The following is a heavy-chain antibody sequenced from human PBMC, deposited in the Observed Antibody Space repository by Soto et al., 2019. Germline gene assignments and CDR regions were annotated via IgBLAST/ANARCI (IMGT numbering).Heavy chain of an antibody. CDR1: GFPFSNAW. V-gene: IGHV3-15*01. D-gene: IGHD3-10*01. Sequence: GGSLRLSCASSGFPFSNAWMSWVRQAPGKGLEWVGRIRSKTDGETTDYAAPVKGRFTISRDDSKNTVYLQMNSLKTEDTAVYYCTSPYYYGSGSSFDYWGQGTLVTVSS. CDR3: TSPYYYGSGSSFDY. CDR2: IRSKTDGETT. J-gene: IGHJ4*02.